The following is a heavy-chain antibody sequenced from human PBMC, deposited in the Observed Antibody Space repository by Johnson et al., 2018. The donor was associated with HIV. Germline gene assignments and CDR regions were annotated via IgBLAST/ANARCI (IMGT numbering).Heavy chain of an antibody. D-gene: IGHD2-8*01. J-gene: IGHJ3*01. Sequence: VQLVESGGGVVQPGRSLRLSCAASGFTFSSYWLGWVRQAPGIGLEWVVRITSKPDGATTAYAVPVKGRFTISRDDSKNTLYLQMNSLKPEDTAVYYCTTARTYFWGQGTMVTVSS. CDR2: ITSKPDGATT. V-gene: IGHV3-15*01. CDR1: GFTFSSYW. CDR3: TTARTYF.